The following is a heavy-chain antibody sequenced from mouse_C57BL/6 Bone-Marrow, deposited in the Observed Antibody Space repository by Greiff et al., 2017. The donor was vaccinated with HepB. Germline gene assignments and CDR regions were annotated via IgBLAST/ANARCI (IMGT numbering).Heavy chain of an antibody. Sequence: QVQLKQPGAELVKPGASVKLSCKASGYTFTSYWMHWVKQRPGRGLEWIGRIDPNSGGTKYNEKFKSKATLTVDNPSSTAYMPLSSLTSEDAAVYYCAITGTYFDYWGQGTTLTVSS. CDR2: IDPNSGGT. D-gene: IGHD4-1*01. V-gene: IGHV1-72*01. CDR3: AITGTYFDY. J-gene: IGHJ2*01. CDR1: GYTFTSYW.